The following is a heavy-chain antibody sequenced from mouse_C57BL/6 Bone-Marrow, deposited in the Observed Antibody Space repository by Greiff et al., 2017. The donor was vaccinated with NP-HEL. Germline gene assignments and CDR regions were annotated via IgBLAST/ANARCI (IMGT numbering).Heavy chain of an antibody. J-gene: IGHJ2*01. V-gene: IGHV1-55*01. CDR3: AREVTGTYYFDY. D-gene: IGHD4-1*01. CDR2: IYPGSGST. Sequence: VQLQQPGAELVKPGASVKMSCKASGYTFTSYWITWVKQRPGQGLEWIGDIYPGSGSTNYNEKFKSKATLTVDTSSSTAYMQLSSLTSEDSAVYYCAREVTGTYYFDYWGQGTTLTVSS. CDR1: GYTFTSYW.